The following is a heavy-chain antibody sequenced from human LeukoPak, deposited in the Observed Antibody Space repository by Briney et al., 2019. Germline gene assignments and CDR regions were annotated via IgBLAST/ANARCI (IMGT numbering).Heavy chain of an antibody. CDR1: GFTFSSYE. CDR2: ISDSGSTK. V-gene: IGHV3-48*03. D-gene: IGHD3-22*01. CDR3: VREGYYDSSGYLGVFDY. J-gene: IGHJ4*02. Sequence: PGGTRRLSCAASGFTFSSYEMNWVRQAPGKGLEWVSYISDSGSTKYYADSVKGRFTISRDNAKNSVYLQMKSLRAEDTAVYYCVREGYYDSSGYLGVFDYWGQGTLVTVSS.